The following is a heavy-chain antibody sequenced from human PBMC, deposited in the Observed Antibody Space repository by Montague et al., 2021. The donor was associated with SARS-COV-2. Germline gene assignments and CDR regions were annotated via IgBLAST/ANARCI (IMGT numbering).Heavy chain of an antibody. Sequence: SETLSLTCAVYGGSFSDNYWSWIRKPPGKGLEWIGEINHRGTSNYNPSLKSRVSISVDTSKNQFPLYLGSVTAAATAVYYCASGRQHFNMIVVVMTGGEYYFDYWGQGTLVTVSS. CDR3: ASGRQHFNMIVVVMTGGEYYFDY. V-gene: IGHV4-34*01. J-gene: IGHJ4*02. CDR1: GGSFSDNY. D-gene: IGHD3-22*01. CDR2: INHRGTS.